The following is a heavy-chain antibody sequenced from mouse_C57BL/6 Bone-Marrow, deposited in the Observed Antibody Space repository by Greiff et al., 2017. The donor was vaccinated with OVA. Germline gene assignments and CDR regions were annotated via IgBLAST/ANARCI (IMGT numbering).Heavy chain of an antibody. Sequence: VQLQQPGAELVRPGTSVKLSCKASGYTFTSYWMHWVKQRPGQGLEWIGVIDPSDSYTNYNQKFKGKATLTVDTSSSTAYMQLSSLTSEDSAVYYGARAGSSYGYAMDYWGKGTSVTVSS. D-gene: IGHD1-1*01. CDR3: ARAGSSYGYAMDY. J-gene: IGHJ4*01. CDR1: GYTFTSYW. CDR2: IDPSDSYT. V-gene: IGHV1-59*01.